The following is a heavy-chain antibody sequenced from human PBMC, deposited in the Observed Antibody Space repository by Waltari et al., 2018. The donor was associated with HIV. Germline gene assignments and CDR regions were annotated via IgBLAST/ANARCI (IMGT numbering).Heavy chain of an antibody. CDR1: GVSVSDNY. V-gene: IGHV3-53*01. D-gene: IGHD2-2*01. Sequence: VQLVESGGGLIQPGGSRSLSCAASGVSVSDNYMSLVRQAPGKRPEWVSVVYLGGSTDYADSVRGRFTTSRDESKNMLYLQMNSLRAEDTAVYYCARALTRGLWDSWGQGTLVSVSS. CDR3: ARALTRGLWDS. CDR2: VYLGGST. J-gene: IGHJ4*02.